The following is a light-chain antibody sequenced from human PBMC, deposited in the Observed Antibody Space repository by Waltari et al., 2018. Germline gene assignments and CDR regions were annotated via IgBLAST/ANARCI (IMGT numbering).Light chain of an antibody. CDR1: PLISTY. CDR3: QQFKTYPLT. J-gene: IGKJ5*01. Sequence: ARPLISTYLAWFQQKPDKAPKILISAAFTLQRGVPPRSSGSGSGADFTLTISSLQPEDFATYYCQQFKTYPLTFGQGTRLEIK. CDR2: AAF. V-gene: IGKV1-9*01.